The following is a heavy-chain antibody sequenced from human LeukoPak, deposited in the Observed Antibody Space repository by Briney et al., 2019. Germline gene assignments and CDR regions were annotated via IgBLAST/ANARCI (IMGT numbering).Heavy chain of an antibody. CDR3: ATLGTQTGMYDY. CDR2: INPNSGGT. Sequence: ASVKVSCKASGYTFTGYYMHWVRQAPGQGLEWMGWINPNSGGTNYAQKFQGRVTMTRDTSISTAYMDLGRLRSGDTAVYYCATLGTQTGMYDYWGQGTLVTVSS. CDR1: GYTFTGYY. V-gene: IGHV1-2*02. D-gene: IGHD1-1*01. J-gene: IGHJ4*02.